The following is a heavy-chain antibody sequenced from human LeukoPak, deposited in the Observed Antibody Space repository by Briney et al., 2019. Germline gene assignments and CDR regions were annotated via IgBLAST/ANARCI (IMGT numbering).Heavy chain of an antibody. CDR2: ITGDGRST. Sequence: GGSLRLSCAASGFTFDDAVHWVRQAPGKGLEWVSHITGDGRSTYYADSVKGRFTISRDNAKNSLYLQMNSLGAEDTAVYYCARDAQWLVPEGYFYYMDVWGKGTTVTVSS. CDR3: ARDAQWLVPEGYFYYMDV. CDR1: GFTFDDA. D-gene: IGHD6-19*01. J-gene: IGHJ6*03. V-gene: IGHV3-43*02.